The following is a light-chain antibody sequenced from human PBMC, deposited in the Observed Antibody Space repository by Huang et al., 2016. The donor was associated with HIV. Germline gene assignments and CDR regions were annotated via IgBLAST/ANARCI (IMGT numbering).Light chain of an antibody. CDR1: QSISADY. Sequence: EIVLTQSPGTLSLSPGERATLSCRASQSISADYLAWYQQKPGQAPRLLIYAASSTATGIPDRFSGSGSGTDFTLTIYRLEPEDFAVYFCQQYDGSPWTFGQGTKVEIK. CDR3: QQYDGSPWT. CDR2: AAS. J-gene: IGKJ1*01. V-gene: IGKV3-20*01.